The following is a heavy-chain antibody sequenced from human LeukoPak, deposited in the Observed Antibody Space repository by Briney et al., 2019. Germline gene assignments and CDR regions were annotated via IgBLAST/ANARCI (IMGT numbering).Heavy chain of an antibody. D-gene: IGHD5-24*01. Sequence: PSETLSLTCTVSGGSISSGSYYWSWIRQPAGKGLEWIGRIYTSGSTNYNPSLKSRVTISVDTSKNQFSLKLSSVTAADTAVYYCARVWDGYNFFDYWGQGTLVTVSS. CDR2: IYTSGST. J-gene: IGHJ4*02. V-gene: IGHV4-61*02. CDR3: ARVWDGYNFFDY. CDR1: GGSISSGSYY.